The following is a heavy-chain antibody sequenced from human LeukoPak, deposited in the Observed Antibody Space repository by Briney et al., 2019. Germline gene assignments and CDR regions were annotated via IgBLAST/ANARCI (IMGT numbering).Heavy chain of an antibody. Sequence: GASVKVSCKPSGYTFTTYPRNWVRQAPGQGLEWMGWINTDTVKATYGQGFTGRFVFSLDTSVNTAYLQINSLKSEDPAVYYCARDSDFRDFNYWGQGTLVSVSS. D-gene: IGHD3-10*01. CDR1: GYTFTTYP. CDR2: INTDTVKA. J-gene: IGHJ4*02. CDR3: ARDSDFRDFNY. V-gene: IGHV7-4-1*02.